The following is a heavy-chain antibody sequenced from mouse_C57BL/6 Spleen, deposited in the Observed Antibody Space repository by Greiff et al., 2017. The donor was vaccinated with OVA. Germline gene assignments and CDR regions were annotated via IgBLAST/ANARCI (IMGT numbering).Heavy chain of an antibody. CDR2: ISYDGSN. CDR1: GYSITSGYY. Sequence: EVQVVESGPGLVKPSQSLSLTCSVTGYSITSGYYWNWIRQFPGNKLEWMGYISYDGSNNYNPSLKNRISITRDTSKNQFFLKLNSVTTEDTATYYCARDRRAMDYWGQGTSVTVSS. J-gene: IGHJ4*01. CDR3: ARDRRAMDY. V-gene: IGHV3-6*01.